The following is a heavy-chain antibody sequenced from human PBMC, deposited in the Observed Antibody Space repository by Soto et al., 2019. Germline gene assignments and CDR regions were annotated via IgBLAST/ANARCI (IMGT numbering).Heavy chain of an antibody. J-gene: IGHJ5*02. CDR3: AREGPITMVRGVIGGHNWFDP. CDR1: GGSISSYY. CDR2: IYYSGST. V-gene: IGHV4-59*01. D-gene: IGHD3-10*01. Sequence: SETLSLTCTVSGGSISSYYWSWIRQPPGKGLEWIGYIYYSGSTNYNPSLKSRVTISVDTSKNQFSLKLSSVTAADTAVCYCAREGPITMVRGVIGGHNWFDPWGQGTLVTVSS.